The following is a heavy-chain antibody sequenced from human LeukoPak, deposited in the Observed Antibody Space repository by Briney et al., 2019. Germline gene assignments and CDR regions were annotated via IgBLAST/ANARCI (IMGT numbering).Heavy chain of an antibody. CDR3: ARVGGSSSRWFDP. Sequence: GGSLRLSCAASGFTFSTYIMTWVRQAPGKGLERVSSISSSGSYIYYAGSVRGRFTISRDNAKNSLYLQMNSLRAEDTAVYYCARVGGSSSRWFDPWGQGTLVTVSS. CDR1: GFTFSTYI. J-gene: IGHJ5*02. D-gene: IGHD6-6*01. V-gene: IGHV3-21*01. CDR2: ISSSGSYI.